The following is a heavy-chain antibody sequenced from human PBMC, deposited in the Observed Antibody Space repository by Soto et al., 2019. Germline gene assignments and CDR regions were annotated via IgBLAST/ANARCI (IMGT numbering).Heavy chain of an antibody. CDR2: IKSKSDGGTT. J-gene: IGHJ4*01. V-gene: IGHV3-15*07. Sequence: EVQLVESGGGLVKPGGSLRLSCGGSGVTFSNAWMNWVRQAPGKGLEWVGRIKSKSDGGTTDYATPVKGRFTISKDDSNHILYLQMNRLPTEDTAVYFCARSYHTYYFDYWGRGTLVAVSS. CDR3: ARSYHTYYFDY. CDR1: GVTFSNAW. D-gene: IGHD1-26*01.